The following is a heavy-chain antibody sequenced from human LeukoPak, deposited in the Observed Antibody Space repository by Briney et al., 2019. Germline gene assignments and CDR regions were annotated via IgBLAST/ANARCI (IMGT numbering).Heavy chain of an antibody. CDR2: IIPILGIA. Sequence: SVKVSCKASGGTFSSYAISWLRQAPGQGLEWMGRIIPILGIANYAQKFQGRVTITADKSTSTAYMELSSLRSEDTAVYYCARGGKYYYDSSGPCYFDDWGQGTLVTVSS. V-gene: IGHV1-69*04. J-gene: IGHJ4*02. D-gene: IGHD3-22*01. CDR1: GGTFSSYA. CDR3: ARGGKYYYDSSGPCYFDD.